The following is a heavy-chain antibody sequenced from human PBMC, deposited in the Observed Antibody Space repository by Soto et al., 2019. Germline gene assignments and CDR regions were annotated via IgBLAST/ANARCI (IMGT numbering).Heavy chain of an antibody. CDR2: IYWDDEK. J-gene: IGHJ5*02. D-gene: IGHD3-10*01. CDR1: GFSLSANEVA. Sequence: QITLKESGPSLVKPTQTLTLTCTFSGFSLSANEVAVGWIRQPPGKALEWLALIYWDDEKRYSPSLKSRLTVTKDTSKNQVVLIMTNMDPVDTATYYCAHSRDGLYGSGSHTLFDPWGQGTLVTVSS. V-gene: IGHV2-5*02. CDR3: AHSRDGLYGSGSHTLFDP.